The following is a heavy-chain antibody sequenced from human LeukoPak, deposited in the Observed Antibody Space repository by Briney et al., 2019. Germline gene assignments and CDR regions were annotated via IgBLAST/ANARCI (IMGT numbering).Heavy chain of an antibody. CDR2: IYYSGST. CDR1: GGSISSSSYY. J-gene: IGHJ6*03. V-gene: IGHV4-39*01. Sequence: TSETLSLTCTVSGGSISSSSYYWGWIRQPPGKGLEWIGSIYYSGSTYYNPSLKSRVTISVDTSKNQFSLKLSSVTAADTAVYYCARGYSYGYGYYMDVWGKGTTVTISS. D-gene: IGHD5-18*01. CDR3: ARGYSYGYGYYMDV.